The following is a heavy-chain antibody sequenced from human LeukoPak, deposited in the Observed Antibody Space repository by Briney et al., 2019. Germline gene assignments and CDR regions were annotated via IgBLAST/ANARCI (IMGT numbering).Heavy chain of an antibody. V-gene: IGHV4-31*03. J-gene: IGHJ4*02. Sequence: SETLSLTCTVSGGSIRNLYWSWIRQHPGKGLEWIGYIYYSGSTYYNPSLKSRVTISVDTSKNQFSLKLSSVTAADTAVYYCARDNGSGYAFDYWGQGTLVTVSS. D-gene: IGHD3-22*01. CDR2: IYYSGST. CDR3: ARDNGSGYAFDY. CDR1: GGSIRNLY.